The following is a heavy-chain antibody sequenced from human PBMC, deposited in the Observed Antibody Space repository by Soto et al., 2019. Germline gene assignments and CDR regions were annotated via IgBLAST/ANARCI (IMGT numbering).Heavy chain of an antibody. V-gene: IGHV1-46*01. D-gene: IGHD6-6*01. CDR1: GYSFTSYY. J-gene: IGHJ5*02. CDR2: INPSGGST. CDR3: ARGRVRSSSGVSWFDP. Sequence: QVQLVQSGAEVKKPGASVKVSCKASGYSFTSYYMHWVRQAPGQGLEWMGIINPSGGSTNYTQKFQGRVTMTSDTSTSTVYMELSSLRFEDTAVYYCARGRVRSSSGVSWFDPWGQGTLVTVSS.